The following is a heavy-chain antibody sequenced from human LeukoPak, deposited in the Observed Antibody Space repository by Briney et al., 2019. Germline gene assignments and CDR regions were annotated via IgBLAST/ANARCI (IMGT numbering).Heavy chain of an antibody. Sequence: SETLSLTCTVSGGSISSSSYYWGWIRQPPGTGLEWIGSIYYSGSTYYNSSLKSRVTISVDTSKTQFSLKLSSVTAADTAVYYCARIYYYYQYMDVWGKGTTVTISS. CDR2: IYYSGST. V-gene: IGHV4-39*01. J-gene: IGHJ6*03. CDR1: GGSISSSSYY. CDR3: ARIYYYYQYMDV.